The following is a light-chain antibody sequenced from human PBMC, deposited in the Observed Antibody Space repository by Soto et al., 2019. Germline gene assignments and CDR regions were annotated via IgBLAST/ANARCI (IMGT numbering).Light chain of an antibody. V-gene: IGKV3-15*01. CDR2: GAS. J-gene: IGKJ1*01. Sequence: EIVMTQTPATLSVSPGERATLCCRASQSVSSNLAWYQQKPGQAPRLLIYGASTRATGIPARFSGSGSGTEFTLTIGSLQSEDFAVYYCQQYNNWPPTFCQG. CDR1: QSVSSN. CDR3: QQYNNWPPT.